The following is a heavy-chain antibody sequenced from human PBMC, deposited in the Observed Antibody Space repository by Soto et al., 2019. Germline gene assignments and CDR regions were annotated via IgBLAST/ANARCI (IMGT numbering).Heavy chain of an antibody. Sequence: SETLSLTCAVYGGSFRGYSWTSLHQPPGQGQEWNGEINHSGTTDYNPALKSRVTMSADTSKNQFSLRMTSVTAADTAVYHCARARFDSWSHIYYDLDVWGQGTTVTVSS. V-gene: IGHV4-34*01. D-gene: IGHD3-3*01. J-gene: IGHJ6*02. CDR1: GGSFRGYS. CDR2: INHSGTT. CDR3: ARARFDSWSHIYYDLDV.